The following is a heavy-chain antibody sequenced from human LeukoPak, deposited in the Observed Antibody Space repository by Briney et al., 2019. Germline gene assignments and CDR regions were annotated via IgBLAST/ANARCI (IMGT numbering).Heavy chain of an antibody. CDR2: IYYSGST. D-gene: IGHD2-2*02. V-gene: IGHV4-39*01. CDR3: ARQLYRSCSSTSCYTPYNWFDP. J-gene: IGHJ5*02. Sequence: SETLSLTCTVSGGSISSSSYYWGWIRQPPGKGLEWIGSIYYSGSTYYNPSLKSRVTISVDTSKNQFSLKLSFVTAADTAVYYCARQLYRSCSSTSCYTPYNWFDPWGQGTLVTVSS. CDR1: GGSISSSSYY.